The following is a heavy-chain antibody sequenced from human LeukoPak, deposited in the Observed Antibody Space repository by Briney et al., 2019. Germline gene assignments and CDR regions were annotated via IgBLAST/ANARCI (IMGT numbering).Heavy chain of an antibody. V-gene: IGHV3-9*01. Sequence: PGRSLRLSCAASGFTFDDHGMHWVRQAPGKGLEWVSVISWSSGIIGYADSVKGRFTISRDNAKNSLYLQMDSLRAEDTALYYCAKDTGRPTDAITMEDNAFDIWGQGTMVTVSS. D-gene: IGHD3-3*01. CDR3: AKDTGRPTDAITMEDNAFDI. CDR2: ISWSSGII. J-gene: IGHJ3*02. CDR1: GFTFDDHG.